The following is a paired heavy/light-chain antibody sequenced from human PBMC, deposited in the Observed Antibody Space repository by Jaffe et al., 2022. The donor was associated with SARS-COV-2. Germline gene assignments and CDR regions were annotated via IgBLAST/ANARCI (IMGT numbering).Heavy chain of an antibody. Sequence: QVQLQESGPGLVKPSQTLSLTCTVSGGSISSGDYYWSWIRQPPGKGLEWIGYIYYSGSTYYNPSLKSRVTISVDTSKNQFSLKLSSVTAADTAVYYCARVRLGYSNFYFDYWGQGTLVTVSS. V-gene: IGHV4-30-4*01. CDR1: GGSISSGDYY. J-gene: IGHJ4*02. CDR3: ARVRLGYSNFYFDY. D-gene: IGHD4-4*01. CDR2: IYYSGST.
Light chain of an antibody. J-gene: IGLJ2*01. V-gene: IGLV3-25*03. CDR1: ALPKQY. CDR2: KDS. Sequence: SYELTQPPSVSVSPGQTARITCSGDALPKQYAYWYQQKPGQAPVLVIYKDSERPSGIPERFSGSSSGTTVTLTISGVQAEDEADYYCQSADSSGTSVVFGGGTKLTVL. CDR3: QSADSSGTSVV.